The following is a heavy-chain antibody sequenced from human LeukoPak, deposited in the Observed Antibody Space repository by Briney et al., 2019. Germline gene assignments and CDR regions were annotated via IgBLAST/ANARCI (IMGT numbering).Heavy chain of an antibody. V-gene: IGHV3-43*01. CDR1: GFTFDDYT. J-gene: IGHJ4*02. CDR3: ARDGYEFWSGYYHGAYFDY. Sequence: GGSLRLSCAASGFTFDDYTMHWVRHAPGKGLEWVSLISWDGGSTYYADSVKGRFTISRDNSKNSLYLQMNSLRAEDTGVYYCARDGYEFWSGYYHGAYFDYWGQGTLVTVSS. CDR2: ISWDGGST. D-gene: IGHD3-3*01.